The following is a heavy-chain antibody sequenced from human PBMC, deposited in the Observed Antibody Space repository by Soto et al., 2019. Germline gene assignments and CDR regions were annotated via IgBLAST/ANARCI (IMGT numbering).Heavy chain of an antibody. Sequence: QVQLVQSGAEVRQPASSVKVSCKTSGGTFSSCAISWVRQAPGQGLEWMGGIVPIVDTSTYAQKFQGRVTITADESTSTVYMELSSLRSDDTAVYYCARVVAIPGYPDNWGQGTLVTVSS. V-gene: IGHV1-69*12. CDR3: ARVVAIPGYPDN. D-gene: IGHD5-12*01. J-gene: IGHJ4*02. CDR1: GGTFSSCA. CDR2: IVPIVDTS.